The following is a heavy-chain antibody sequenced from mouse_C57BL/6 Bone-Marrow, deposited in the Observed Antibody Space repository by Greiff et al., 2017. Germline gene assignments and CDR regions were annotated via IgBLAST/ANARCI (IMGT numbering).Heavy chain of an antibody. J-gene: IGHJ3*01. V-gene: IGHV14-4*01. D-gene: IGHD2-10*02. CDR2: IDPENGDT. CDR1: GFNIKDDY. Sequence: EVQLQESGAELVRPGASVKLSCTASGFNIKDDYMHWVKQRPEQGLEWIGWIDPENGDTEYASKFQGKATITADTSSNTAYLQLSSLTSEDTAVYYCTRSSQYGNYFFAYWGQGTLVTVSA. CDR3: TRSSQYGNYFFAY.